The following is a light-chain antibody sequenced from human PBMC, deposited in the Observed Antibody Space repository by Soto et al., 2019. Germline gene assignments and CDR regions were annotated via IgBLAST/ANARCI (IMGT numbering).Light chain of an antibody. V-gene: IGKV1-39*01. CDR2: DAS. Sequence: IQVPQAPSSLSASVGARVPITGRTSQDIRNDLGWYQQKPGKATKLLIYDASSLQSGVPSRFSGSGSGTDFTLTISSLHLEDFATYYCQKSYTTPLTVGGGNKVGIK. CDR3: QKSYTTPLT. CDR1: QDIRND. J-gene: IGKJ4*02.